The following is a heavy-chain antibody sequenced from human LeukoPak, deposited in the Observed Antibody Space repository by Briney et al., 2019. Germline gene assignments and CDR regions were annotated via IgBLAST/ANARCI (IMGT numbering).Heavy chain of an antibody. CDR2: IYYSGST. D-gene: IGHD1-26*01. V-gene: IGHV4-39*01. CDR1: GGSISSSSYY. CDR3: ARYYRPINWFDP. J-gene: IGHJ5*02. Sequence: PSETLSLTCTVSGGSISSSSYYWGWIRQPPGKGLEWIGSIYYSGSTYYNPSLKSRATISVDTSKNQFSLKLSSVTAADTAVYYCARYYRPINWFDPWGQGTLVTVSS.